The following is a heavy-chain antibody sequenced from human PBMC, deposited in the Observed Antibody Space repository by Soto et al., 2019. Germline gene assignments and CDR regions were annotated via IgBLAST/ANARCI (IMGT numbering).Heavy chain of an antibody. CDR2: IWFDGSDK. Sequence: QVQLVESGGGVVQPGRSLRLSCAASGFTFGSYGMHWVRQAPGKGLDWVAVIWFDGSDKYYADSVKGRFTISRDNSKNTLYLQMNSLRAEDTALYYCARASGPFDYWGQGTLVTVSS. V-gene: IGHV3-33*01. J-gene: IGHJ4*02. CDR1: GFTFGSYG. CDR3: ARASGPFDY.